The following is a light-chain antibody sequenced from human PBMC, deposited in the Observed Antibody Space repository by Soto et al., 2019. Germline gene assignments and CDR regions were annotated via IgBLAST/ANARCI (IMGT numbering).Light chain of an antibody. CDR1: QNINAY. CDR3: QQSYIIPRT. J-gene: IGKJ1*01. V-gene: IGKV1-39*01. CDR2: AAS. Sequence: IQLTQSPSSLSASIGDRVTITCRSSQNINAYLNWYQQKAGKAPELLIYAASNLQSGVPPRFSGSGSGTEFALIISSLQPEDSATYYCQQSYIIPRTFGQGPRWIS.